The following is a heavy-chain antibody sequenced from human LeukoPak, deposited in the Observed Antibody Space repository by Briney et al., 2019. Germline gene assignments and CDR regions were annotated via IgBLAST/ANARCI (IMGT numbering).Heavy chain of an antibody. J-gene: IGHJ5*01. CDR2: ISDSGGHT. Sequence: PGGSLRLSCTASGFNFRNYAMTWVRQAPEKGPEWVSAISDSGGHTYYADSVKGRFTISRDNSRNTLYLQINSLRADDTAIYYCANFERTVAGPYNWFDSWGQGTLVTVSS. CDR3: ANFERTVAGPYNWFDS. D-gene: IGHD6-19*01. CDR1: GFNFRNYA. V-gene: IGHV3-23*01.